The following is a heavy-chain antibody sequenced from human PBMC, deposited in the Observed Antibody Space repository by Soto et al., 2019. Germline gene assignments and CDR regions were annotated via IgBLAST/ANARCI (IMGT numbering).Heavy chain of an antibody. Sequence: VQLVESGGGLVKPGGSLRLSCTVSGFTFSGYSMNWVRQAPGKGLEWVAVIWYDGSNKYYADSVKGRFTISRDNSKNTLYLQMNSLRAEDTAVYYCARGYSSFQYYFDYWGQGTLVTVSS. CDR1: GFTFSGYS. V-gene: IGHV3-33*08. D-gene: IGHD5-18*01. CDR2: IWYDGSNK. CDR3: ARGYSSFQYYFDY. J-gene: IGHJ4*02.